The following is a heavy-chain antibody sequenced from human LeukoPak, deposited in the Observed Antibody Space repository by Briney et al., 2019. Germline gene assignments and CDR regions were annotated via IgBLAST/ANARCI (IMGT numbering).Heavy chain of an antibody. J-gene: IGHJ3*01. V-gene: IGHV1-2*02. D-gene: IGHD2-15*01. CDR3: AGKGAGHCYDASCMGSFDL. CDR2: INPNTGDT. CDR1: GYPFIDYY. Sequence: EASVKVSCKASGYPFIDYYLHWVRQAPGQGLEWMGCINPNTGDTNSAQNFQGRVIMTRDTSITTAYMELSRLKSDDTALYYCAGKGAGHCYDASCMGSFDLWGQGTTVAVSS.